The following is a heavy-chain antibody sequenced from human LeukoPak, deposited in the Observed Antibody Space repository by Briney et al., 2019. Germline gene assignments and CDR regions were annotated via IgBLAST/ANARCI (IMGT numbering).Heavy chain of an antibody. Sequence: GSVTVSCKASGYTFNGYYMHWVRQAPEQGVEWMGWINPNSGGTNYAQKFQGRVTINRETASSTAYMEVSRLISDDTAVYYCARDLGYGSGIFLAYYFDYWGQGTLVTVSS. CDR2: INPNSGGT. CDR1: GYTFNGYY. V-gene: IGHV1-2*02. D-gene: IGHD3-10*01. J-gene: IGHJ4*02. CDR3: ARDLGYGSGIFLAYYFDY.